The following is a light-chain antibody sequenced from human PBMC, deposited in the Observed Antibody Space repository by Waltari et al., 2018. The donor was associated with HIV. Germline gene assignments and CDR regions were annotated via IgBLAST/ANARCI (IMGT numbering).Light chain of an antibody. Sequence: DIVTIQSPDPLVASLAERATINSTSSQSVLYNSNNKNFLAWYQQKRGQPPKVLIYWATTRECGVPDRFSGSGSGTDFTLTISSLQAEDVAVYYCQQYYSTPLTFGGGTKVEIK. CDR2: WAT. CDR3: QQYYSTPLT. CDR1: QSVLYNSNNKNF. V-gene: IGKV4-1*01. J-gene: IGKJ4*01.